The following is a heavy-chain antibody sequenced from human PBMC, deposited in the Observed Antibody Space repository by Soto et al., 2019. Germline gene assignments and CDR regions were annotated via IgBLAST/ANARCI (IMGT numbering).Heavy chain of an antibody. V-gene: IGHV1-69*02. CDR2: IIPILGIA. J-gene: IGHJ4*02. Sequence: QVQLVQSGAEVKQPGSSVKVSCKASGGTFSSYTISWVRQAPGQGLEWMGRIIPILGIANYAQKFQGRVTITADKSTSTAYMELSSLRSEDTAVYYCARTGYCSGGSCSSFDYWGQGTLVTVSS. CDR1: GGTFSSYT. CDR3: ARTGYCSGGSCSSFDY. D-gene: IGHD2-15*01.